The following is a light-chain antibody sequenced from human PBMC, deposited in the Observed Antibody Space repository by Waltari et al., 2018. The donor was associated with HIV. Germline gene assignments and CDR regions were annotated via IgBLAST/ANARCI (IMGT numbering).Light chain of an antibody. CDR2: RNN. V-gene: IGLV1-47*01. CDR1: SSNIGSNY. Sequence: QSVLTQPPSASGTHGQRVTIPYSCSSSNIGSNYVYWHQQPPGTAPKLLIYRNNQRPSGVPDRFSGSKSGTSASLAISGLRSEDEADYYCAAWDDSLSGRVFGGGTKLTVL. CDR3: AAWDDSLSGRV. J-gene: IGLJ3*02.